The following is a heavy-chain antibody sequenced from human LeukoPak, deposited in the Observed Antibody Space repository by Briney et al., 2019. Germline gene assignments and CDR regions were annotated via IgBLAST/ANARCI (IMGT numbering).Heavy chain of an antibody. CDR1: GFTVSSNY. Sequence: GGSLRLSCAASGFTVSSNYMSWVRQAPGKGLEWVSVIYSGGNTYYADSVKGRFTISRDNAKNSLYLQMNSLRAEDTAVYYCARADYGDFTFDYWGQGTLVTVSS. D-gene: IGHD4-17*01. CDR2: IYSGGNT. CDR3: ARADYGDFTFDY. V-gene: IGHV3-66*01. J-gene: IGHJ4*02.